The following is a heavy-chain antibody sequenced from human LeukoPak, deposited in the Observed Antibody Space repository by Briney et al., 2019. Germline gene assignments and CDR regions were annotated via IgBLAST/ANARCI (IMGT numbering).Heavy chain of an antibody. J-gene: IGHJ5*02. V-gene: IGHV4-34*01. CDR3: ARAVLSIVVVPAPNWFDP. Sequence: SSETLSLTCTVSGGSFTSYYWSWIRHPPGKGLEWIGEINHSGSTNYNPSLKSRVTISVDTSKNQFSLKLSSVTAADTAVYYCARAVLSIVVVPAPNWFDPWGQGTLVTVSS. CDR1: GGSFTSYY. D-gene: IGHD2-2*01. CDR2: INHSGST.